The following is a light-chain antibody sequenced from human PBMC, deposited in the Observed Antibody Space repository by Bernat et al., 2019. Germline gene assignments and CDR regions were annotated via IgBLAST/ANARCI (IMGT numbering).Light chain of an antibody. CDR3: QQGNSFPLS. V-gene: IGKV1-12*01. CDR2: TAS. CDR1: QTISSR. Sequence: DIQMTQSPFFVSASVGDRVTITCRVSQTISSRLAWYQQKPGKAPKLLIYTASTLESGVPSRFSGSGSGTDFTLTISSLQSEDFATYYCQQGNSFPLSFGGGTQVVIK. J-gene: IGKJ4*01.